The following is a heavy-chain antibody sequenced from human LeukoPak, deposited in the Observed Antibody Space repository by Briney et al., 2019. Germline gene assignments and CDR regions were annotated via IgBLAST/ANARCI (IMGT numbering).Heavy chain of an antibody. V-gene: IGHV1-18*01. CDR1: GYTFTSYG. CDR2: ISAYNGNT. CDR3: ARDGMVRGVIPNYFDY. D-gene: IGHD3-10*01. Sequence: ASETVSCKASGYTFTSYGIRWVRQAPGQGRAWMGWISAYNGNTNYAQKLQGRVTMTTDTSTSTAYMELRSLRSDDTAVYYCARDGMVRGVIPNYFDYWGQGTLVTVSS. J-gene: IGHJ4*02.